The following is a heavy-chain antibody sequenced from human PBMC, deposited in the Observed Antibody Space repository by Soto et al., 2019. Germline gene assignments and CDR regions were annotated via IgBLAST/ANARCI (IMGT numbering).Heavy chain of an antibody. CDR1: GYTFTTYG. J-gene: IGHJ5*02. Sequence: QVQLVQSGAEVKKPGASVKVSCKASGYTFTTYGISWLRQAPGQGLEWMGWISAYNGNTNYAQKLQSRVTMTTDTSTSTAYMELRSLRSDDTAVYYCARDYYGSGRLNAHNWFDPWGQGTLVTVSS. CDR2: ISAYNGNT. D-gene: IGHD3-10*01. CDR3: ARDYYGSGRLNAHNWFDP. V-gene: IGHV1-18*01.